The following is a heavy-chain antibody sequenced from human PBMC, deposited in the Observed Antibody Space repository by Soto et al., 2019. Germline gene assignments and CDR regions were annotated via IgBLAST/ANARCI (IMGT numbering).Heavy chain of an antibody. CDR3: ASPSTYYYDSSGYYPNY. V-gene: IGHV3-30-3*01. Sequence: GGSLRLSCAASGFTFSSYAMHWVRQAPGKGLEWVAVISYDGSNKYYADSVKGRFTISRDNSKNTLYLQMNSLRAEDTAVYYCASPSTYYYDSSGYYPNYWGQGTLVTVSS. CDR1: GFTFSSYA. D-gene: IGHD3-22*01. CDR2: ISYDGSNK. J-gene: IGHJ4*02.